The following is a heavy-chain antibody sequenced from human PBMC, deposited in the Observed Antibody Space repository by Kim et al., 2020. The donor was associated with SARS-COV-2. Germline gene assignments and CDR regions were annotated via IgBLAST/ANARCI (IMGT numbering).Heavy chain of an antibody. CDR2: IRSKPKSYAT. CDR1: GFIFSGST. CDR3: ATYIESFVNH. Sequence: GGSLRLSCAASGFIFSGSTIHWVRQASGKWLEWVGRIRSKPKSYATDYTVSVQGRFTGYRDDSKNTAYLQMNGLKTADTAVYYCATYIESFVNHWCQGILLT. D-gene: IGHD3-16*02. V-gene: IGHV3-73*01. J-gene: IGHJ4*02.